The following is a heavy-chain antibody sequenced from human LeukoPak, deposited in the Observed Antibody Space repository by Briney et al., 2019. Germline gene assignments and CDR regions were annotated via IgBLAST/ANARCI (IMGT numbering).Heavy chain of an antibody. CDR2: ISSTGADI. CDR3: ARRGPYFDY. Sequence: PGGSLRLSCTASGFIFSNHGMNWVRQAPGKGLEWISYISSTGADIYYVDSVKGRFTISRDNAKNSLYLQMNSLRAEDTAIYYCARRGPYFDYWGQGILVTVSS. CDR1: GFIFSNHG. V-gene: IGHV3-21*05. J-gene: IGHJ4*02. D-gene: IGHD3-10*01.